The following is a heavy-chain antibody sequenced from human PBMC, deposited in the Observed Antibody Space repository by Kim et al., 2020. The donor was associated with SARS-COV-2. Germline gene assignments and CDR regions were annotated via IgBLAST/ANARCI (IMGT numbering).Heavy chain of an antibody. V-gene: IGHV4-59*02. J-gene: IGHJ5*01. CDR2: IYHIGTT. D-gene: IGHD3-10*01. CDR1: GGSVSPFY. CDR3: ARDQVYNYGPDHGGGFDF. Sequence: SETLSLTCSVSGGSVSPFYWSWLRQAPGKGLEWIGYIYHIGTTTFNPSLKSRVTMSVDTSRNDISLNLISVTAADTAIYYCARDQVYNYGPDHGGGFDFWGPGILVTVSS.